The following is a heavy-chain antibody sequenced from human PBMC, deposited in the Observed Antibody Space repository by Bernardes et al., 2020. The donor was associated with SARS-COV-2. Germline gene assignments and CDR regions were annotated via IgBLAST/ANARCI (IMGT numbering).Heavy chain of an antibody. CDR3: ARVWGSGWSHYFDY. D-gene: IGHD6-19*01. J-gene: IGHJ4*02. CDR2: INSDGSRT. CDR1: GFTFSNDW. Sequence: GGSLILSCAASGFTFSNDWMHWVRQAPGKGLVWVSRINSDGSRTNYADSVKGRFTISRDNAKNTLYMHMNSLRAEDTAVYYCARVWGSGWSHYFDYWGQGILVTVSS. V-gene: IGHV3-74*01.